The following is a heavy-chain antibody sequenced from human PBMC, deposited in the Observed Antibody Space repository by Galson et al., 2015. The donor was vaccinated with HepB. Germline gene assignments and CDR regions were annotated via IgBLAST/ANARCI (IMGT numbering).Heavy chain of an antibody. D-gene: IGHD3-10*01. CDR1: GFTFSSYS. CDR3: ARDERGSGSYCLGY. CDR2: ISSSSSYI. Sequence: SLRLSCAASGFTFSSYSMNWVRQAPGKGLEWVSSISSSSSYIYYADSVKGRFTISRDNAKNSLYLQMNSLRAEDTAVYYCARDERGSGSYCLGYWGQGTLVTVSS. V-gene: IGHV3-21*01. J-gene: IGHJ4*02.